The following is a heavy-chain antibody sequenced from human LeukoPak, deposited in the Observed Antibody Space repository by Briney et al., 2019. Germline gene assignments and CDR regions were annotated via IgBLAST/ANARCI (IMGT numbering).Heavy chain of an antibody. D-gene: IGHD6-19*01. Sequence: PGGSLRLSCAASGFTVSSNYMSWVRQAPGKGLEWVSVIYGGGETYYTDSVKGRFTISRDNSKNTLYLQMNSLRAEDTAVYYCVRDQREGSAWSWYFQHWGQGTLVTVSS. CDR3: VRDQREGSAWSWYFQH. CDR1: GFTVSSNY. J-gene: IGHJ1*01. CDR2: IYGGGET. V-gene: IGHV3-53*01.